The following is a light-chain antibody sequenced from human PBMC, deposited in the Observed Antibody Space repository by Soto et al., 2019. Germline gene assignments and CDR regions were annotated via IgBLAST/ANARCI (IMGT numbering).Light chain of an antibody. CDR1: QSISSY. J-gene: IGKJ3*01. V-gene: IGKV1-39*01. CDR2: AAS. CDR3: QQSYS. Sequence: DIQMTQSPSSLSASVGDRVTTTCRASQSISSYLNWYQQKPGKAPKLLIYAASSLQSGVPSRFSGSGSGTDFTLTISSLQPEDFATYYCQQSYSIGPGTKVDIK.